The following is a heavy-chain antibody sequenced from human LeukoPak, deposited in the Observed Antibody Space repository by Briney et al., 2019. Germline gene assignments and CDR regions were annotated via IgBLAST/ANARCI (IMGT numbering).Heavy chain of an antibody. Sequence: SVKDSCKASGGTFSSYAISWVRQAPGQGLEWMGGIIPIFGTANYAQKFQGRVTITADESTSTAYMELSSLRSEDTAVYYCARGLLLDSYGHISFDYWGQGTLVTVSS. D-gene: IGHD5-18*01. CDR1: GGTFSSYA. CDR3: ARGLLLDSYGHISFDY. CDR2: IIPIFGTA. V-gene: IGHV1-69*13. J-gene: IGHJ4*02.